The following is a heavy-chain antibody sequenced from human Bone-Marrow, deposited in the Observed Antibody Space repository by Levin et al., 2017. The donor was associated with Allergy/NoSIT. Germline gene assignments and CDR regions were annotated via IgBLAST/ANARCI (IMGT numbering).Heavy chain of an antibody. CDR1: GFTFGDYA. J-gene: IGHJ3*02. Sequence: GESLKISCTASGFTFGDYAMSWFRQAPGKGLEWVGFIRSKAYGGTTEYAASVKGRFTISRDDSKSIAYLQMNSLKTEDTAVYYCTRDLALLWFGTHLADAFDIWGQGTMVTVSS. D-gene: IGHD3-10*01. CDR2: IRSKAYGGTT. CDR3: TRDLALLWFGTHLADAFDI. V-gene: IGHV3-49*03.